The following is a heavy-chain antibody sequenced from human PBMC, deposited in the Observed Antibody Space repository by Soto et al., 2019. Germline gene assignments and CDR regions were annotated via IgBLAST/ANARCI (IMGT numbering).Heavy chain of an antibody. Sequence: EVQLLESGGGLVQPGGSLRLSCAASGFTFSIYAMNWVRQAPGKGLEWVSGISGSGGSTYYAASVKGRFTISRDNSKNTLYLQMNGLRAEDTAVYYCARRTVGWYFELGGRGTLVTVSS. CDR2: ISGSGGST. CDR3: ARRTVGWYFEL. CDR1: GFTFSIYA. D-gene: IGHD1-26*01. V-gene: IGHV3-23*01. J-gene: IGHJ2*01.